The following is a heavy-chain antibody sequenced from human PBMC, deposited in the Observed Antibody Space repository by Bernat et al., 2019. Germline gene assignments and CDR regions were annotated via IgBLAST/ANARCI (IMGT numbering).Heavy chain of an antibody. CDR3: ATWMVGASSYYGMDV. CDR1: GFTFSNYA. D-gene: IGHD3-10*01. J-gene: IGHJ6*02. V-gene: IGHV3-30*03. CDR2: ISHDGRRK. Sequence: QVQVVESGGGVVQPGRSLRLSCLASGFTFSNYAMHWVRQAPGKGLEWVVVISHDGRRKYCAECVTGRFTISGDNSKNTLYLQMYSLKTEDTSVYYGATWMVGASSYYGMDVWGHGTTDTVSS.